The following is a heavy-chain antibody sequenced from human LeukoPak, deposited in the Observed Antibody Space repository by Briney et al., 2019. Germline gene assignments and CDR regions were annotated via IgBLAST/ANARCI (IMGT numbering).Heavy chain of an antibody. Sequence: ASVKVSCKASGYTFSSYGISWVRQAPGQGLEWMGWISVYNGHTNYAQKFQGRVIMTTDTSTSTAYMELRSLRSDDTAVYYCARGVDYYDSSGYYDIPIYYFDYWGQGTLVTVSS. CDR1: GYTFSSYG. V-gene: IGHV1-18*01. CDR2: ISVYNGHT. CDR3: ARGVDYYDSSGYYDIPIYYFDY. J-gene: IGHJ4*02. D-gene: IGHD3-22*01.